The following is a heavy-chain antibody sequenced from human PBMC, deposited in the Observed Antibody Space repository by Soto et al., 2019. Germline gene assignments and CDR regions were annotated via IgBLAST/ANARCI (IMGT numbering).Heavy chain of an antibody. CDR1: GYTLTELS. V-gene: IGHV1-24*01. D-gene: IGHD6-19*01. J-gene: IGHJ4*02. CDR2: FDPEDGET. CDR3: ARWTVAGFDY. Sequence: GASVKVSCKVSGYTLTELSMHWVRQAPGKGLEWMGGFDPEDGETNYAQKFQGRVTITADKSTSTAYMELSSLRSEDTAVYYCARWTVAGFDYWGQGTLVTV.